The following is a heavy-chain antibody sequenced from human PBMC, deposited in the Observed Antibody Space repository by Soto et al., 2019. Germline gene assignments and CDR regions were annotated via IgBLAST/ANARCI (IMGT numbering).Heavy chain of an antibody. D-gene: IGHD5-18*01. CDR3: ARGPNPYSYGPWATRYYGMDV. CDR1: GFTFSSYW. CDR2: INSDGSST. J-gene: IGHJ6*02. Sequence: SGGSLRLSCAASGFTFSSYWMHWVRQAPGKGLVWVSRINSDGSSTSYADSVKGRFTISRDNAKNTLYLQMNSLRAEDTAVYYCARGPNPYSYGPWATRYYGMDVWGQGTTVTVSS. V-gene: IGHV3-74*01.